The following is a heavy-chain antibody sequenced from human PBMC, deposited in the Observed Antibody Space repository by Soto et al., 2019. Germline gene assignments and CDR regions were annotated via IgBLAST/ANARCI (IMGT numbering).Heavy chain of an antibody. CDR1: GGTFSSYA. D-gene: IGHD2-21*02. J-gene: IGHJ4*02. CDR3: ASGPIVVVTAIQFDY. CDR2: IIPIFGTA. Sequence: GASVKVSCKASGGTFSSYAISWVRRAPGQGLEWMGGIIPIFGTANYAQKFQGRVTITADESTSTAYMELSSLRSEDTAVYYCASGPIVVVTAIQFDYWGQGTLVTVSS. V-gene: IGHV1-69*13.